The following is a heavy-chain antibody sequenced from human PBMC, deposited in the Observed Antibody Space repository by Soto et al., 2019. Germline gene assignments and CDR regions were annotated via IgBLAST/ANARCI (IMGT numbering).Heavy chain of an antibody. Sequence: PGGSLRLSCAASGFTFSNYGMHWVRQAPGKGLEWVSYISSSGSTIYYADSVKGRFTISRDNAKNSLYLQMNSLRAEDTAVYYCARSGSYYDILTGYFAGYFDYWGQGTLVTVSS. V-gene: IGHV3-48*04. CDR1: GFTFSNYG. D-gene: IGHD3-9*01. CDR3: ARSGSYYDILTGYFAGYFDY. J-gene: IGHJ4*02. CDR2: ISSSGSTI.